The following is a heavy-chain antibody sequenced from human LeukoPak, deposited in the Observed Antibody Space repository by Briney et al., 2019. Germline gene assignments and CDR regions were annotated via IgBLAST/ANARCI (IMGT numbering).Heavy chain of an antibody. CDR3: ARGRTMDGSTPPFEI. D-gene: IGHD4/OR15-4a*01. CDR2: INPNSGGT. Sequence: ASVKVSCKASGYTFTGYYMHWVRQAPGQGLEWMGWINPNSGGTNYAQKFQGRVTMTRDTSISTAYMELSRLRSDDTAVYYCARGRTMDGSTPPFEIWGQGTMVTVSS. V-gene: IGHV1-2*02. CDR1: GYTFTGYY. J-gene: IGHJ3*02.